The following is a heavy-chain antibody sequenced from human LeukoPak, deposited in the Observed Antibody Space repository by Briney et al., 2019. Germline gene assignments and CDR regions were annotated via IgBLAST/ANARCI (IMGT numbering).Heavy chain of an antibody. CDR2: ISTYNSNT. J-gene: IGHJ4*02. V-gene: IGHV1-18*01. CDR1: RYTFTSYC. D-gene: IGHD3-22*01. CDR3: ARDSYYYDSSGYPSDY. Sequence: SVKVSCKASRYTFTSYCISWVRQPPGQELECVGWISTYNSNTNYAQQLQDRVTMTTDTSTSTAYMELRSLRSDDTAVYYCARDSYYYDSSGYPSDYWGQGTVVTVSS.